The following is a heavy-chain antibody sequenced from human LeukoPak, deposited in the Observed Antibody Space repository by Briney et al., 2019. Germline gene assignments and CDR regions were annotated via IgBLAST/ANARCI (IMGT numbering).Heavy chain of an antibody. CDR1: GGSISSYY. D-gene: IGHD1-26*01. Sequence: SETLSLTCTVSGGSISSYYWSWIRQPPGKGLEWIGYIYYSGSTNYNPSLKSRVTISVDTSKNQFSLKLSSVTAADTAVYYCARHGVGAIGPPGFFDYWGQGTLVTVSS. CDR2: IYYSGST. V-gene: IGHV4-59*01. J-gene: IGHJ4*02. CDR3: ARHGVGAIGPPGFFDY.